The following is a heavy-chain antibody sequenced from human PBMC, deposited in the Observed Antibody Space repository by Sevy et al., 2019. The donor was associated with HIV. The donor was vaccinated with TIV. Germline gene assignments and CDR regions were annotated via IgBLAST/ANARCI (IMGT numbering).Heavy chain of an antibody. D-gene: IGHD6-13*01. CDR3: ARERQLVLDY. CDR1: GGSISSYY. J-gene: IGHJ4*02. CDR2: IYYSGST. Sequence: SETLSLTCTVSGGSISSYYWSWIRQPPGKGLEWIGYIYYSGSTNYNPSLKSRVTISVDTYKNQFSLKLSSVTAADTAVYYCARERQLVLDYWGQGTLVTVSS. V-gene: IGHV4-59*01.